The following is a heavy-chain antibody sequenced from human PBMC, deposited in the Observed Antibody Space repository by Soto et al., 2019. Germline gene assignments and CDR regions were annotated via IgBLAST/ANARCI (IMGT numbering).Heavy chain of an antibody. CDR3: AKNGQPPYYYYGMDV. CDR1: GYTFSRYG. Sequence: QGQLVQSGPEVKKPGASVKVSCKASGYTFSRYGISWVRQAPGQGLEWMGWVSGYNGDTKYAQKVQGRVPMTIDTSTYTAYMELRSLTSDDTAKYYCAKNGQPPYYYYGMDVWGQGTTVTVSS. CDR2: VSGYNGDT. V-gene: IGHV1-18*01. D-gene: IGHD2-8*01. J-gene: IGHJ6*02.